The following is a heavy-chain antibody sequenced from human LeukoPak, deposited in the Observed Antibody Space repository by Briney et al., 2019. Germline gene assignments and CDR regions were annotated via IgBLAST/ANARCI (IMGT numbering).Heavy chain of an antibody. Sequence: TGGSRRLSCAASGFTFSSYSMNWVRQAPGKGLEWVSSISSSSSYIYYADSVKGRFTISRDNAKNSLYLQMNSLRAEDTAVYYCARVDSSSWLYSPAFDYWGQGTLVTVSS. CDR3: ARVDSSSWLYSPAFDY. CDR2: ISSSSSYI. CDR1: GFTFSSYS. V-gene: IGHV3-21*01. J-gene: IGHJ4*02. D-gene: IGHD6-13*01.